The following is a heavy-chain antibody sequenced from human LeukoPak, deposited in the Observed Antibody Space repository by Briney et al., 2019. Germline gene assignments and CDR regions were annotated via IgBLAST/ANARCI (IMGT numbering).Heavy chain of an antibody. CDR1: GFTFSNYA. CDR2: INHSGST. V-gene: IGHV4-34*01. Sequence: GSLRLSCAASGFTFSNYAMSWVRQAPGKGLEWIGEINHSGSTNYNPSLKSRVTISVDTSKNQFSLKLSSVTAADTAVYYCARGGKLRFVEWLVDAFDIWGLGTMVTVSS. D-gene: IGHD3-3*01. CDR3: ARGGKLRFVEWLVDAFDI. J-gene: IGHJ3*02.